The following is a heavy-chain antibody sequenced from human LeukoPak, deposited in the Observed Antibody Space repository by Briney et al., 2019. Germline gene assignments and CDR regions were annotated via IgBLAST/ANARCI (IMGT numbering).Heavy chain of an antibody. CDR2: INRDGSEI. V-gene: IGHV3-7*01. Sequence: GGSLRLSCAASGFTFNTYWMNWFRQAPGKGLEWVGNINRDGSEINYVASVKGRFTISRDNAKNSLLLQMNSLRAEDTAVYYCATDRVSSSQKRFDSWGQGALVTVSS. CDR3: ATDRVSSSQKRFDS. J-gene: IGHJ4*02. CDR1: GFTFNTYW. D-gene: IGHD6-13*01.